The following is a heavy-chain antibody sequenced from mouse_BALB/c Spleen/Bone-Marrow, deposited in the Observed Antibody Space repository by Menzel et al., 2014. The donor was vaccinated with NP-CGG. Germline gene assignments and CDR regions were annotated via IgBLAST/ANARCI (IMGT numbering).Heavy chain of an antibody. CDR2: INPNNDGT. D-gene: IGHD2-1*01. V-gene: IGHV1-14*01. J-gene: IGHJ4*01. CDR3: ARGKTYAMDY. CDR1: GYTFTSYV. Sequence: LQESGPELVKPGASVKMSCKASGYTFTSYVMHWVKQKPGQGLEWIGYINPNNDGTKYNEKFKGKATLTSDKSSSTAYMGLSSLTSEDSAVYYRARGKTYAMDYWGQGTSVTVSS.